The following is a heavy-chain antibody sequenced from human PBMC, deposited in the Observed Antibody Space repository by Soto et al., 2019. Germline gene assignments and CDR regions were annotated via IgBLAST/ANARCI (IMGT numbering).Heavy chain of an antibody. CDR3: ARHYSAMGV. CDR2: LYSDNNT. CDR1: GFTVSSDS. J-gene: IGHJ6*02. Sequence: EVQLVETGGDLIQPGGSLRLSCAASGFTVSSDSMTWVRQAPGKGLEWISILYSDNNTDYADSVKGRFSISRDTSKNILYLQMNSLRAADTAEYYCARHYSAMGVWGQGTTVTVSS. V-gene: IGHV3-53*02.